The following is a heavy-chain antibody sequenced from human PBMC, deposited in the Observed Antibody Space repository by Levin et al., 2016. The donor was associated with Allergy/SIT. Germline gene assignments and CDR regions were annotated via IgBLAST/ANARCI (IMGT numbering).Heavy chain of an antibody. CDR2: IYYDGST. V-gene: IGHV4-31*03. D-gene: IGHD3-10*01. CDR1: GGSISSDGSY. J-gene: IGHJ4*02. CDR3: ARARPTVVRGVIISSYYFDY. Sequence: SETLSSPRTVSGGSISSDGSYWSWIRQHPGKGLEWIGYIYYDGSTHYNPSLKSRLTIPVDPSTNQLSLRLSSVTAADTAVYYCARARPTVVRGVIISSYYFDYWGQGTLVTVSS.